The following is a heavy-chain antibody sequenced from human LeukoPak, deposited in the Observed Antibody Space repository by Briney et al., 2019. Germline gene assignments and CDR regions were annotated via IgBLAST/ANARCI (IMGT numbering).Heavy chain of an antibody. CDR1: GGTFSSYA. Sequence: ASVKVSCKASGGTFSSYAISWVRQAPGQGLEWMGGIIPIFGTANYAQKFQGRVTITADKSTSTAYMELSSLRSEDTAVYYCASCKGSGYGDLCMDVWGKGTTVTVSS. D-gene: IGHD5-12*01. CDR3: ASCKGSGYGDLCMDV. J-gene: IGHJ6*04. CDR2: IIPIFGTA. V-gene: IGHV1-69*06.